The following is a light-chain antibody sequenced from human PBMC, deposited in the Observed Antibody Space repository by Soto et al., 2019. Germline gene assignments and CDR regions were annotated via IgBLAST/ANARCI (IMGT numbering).Light chain of an antibody. J-gene: IGKJ2*01. CDR3: QLYGTSIT. Sequence: EIVLTQSPGTLSLSPGERATLSCRAGQSVSGSYLAWYQQKPGQAPRLLMSGATTRATGTPDRFSGSRSGTDFTLTISRLVPDDFAVYYSQLYGTSITFGQGTKLDIK. V-gene: IGKV3-20*01. CDR1: QSVSGSY. CDR2: GAT.